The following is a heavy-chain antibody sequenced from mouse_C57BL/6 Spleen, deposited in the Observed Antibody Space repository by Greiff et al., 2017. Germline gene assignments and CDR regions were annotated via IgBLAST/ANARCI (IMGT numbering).Heavy chain of an antibody. V-gene: IGHV1-55*01. D-gene: IGHD2-1*01. CDR3: ASRVYGNYTVYFDY. CDR1: GYTFTSYW. CDR2: IYPGSGST. Sequence: VQLQQSGAELVKPGASVKMSCKASGYTFTSYWITWVKQRPGQGLEWIGDIYPGSGSTNYNEKFKSKATLTVDTSSSTAYMQLSSLTSEDSAVYYCASRVYGNYTVYFDYWGQGTTLTVSS. J-gene: IGHJ2*01.